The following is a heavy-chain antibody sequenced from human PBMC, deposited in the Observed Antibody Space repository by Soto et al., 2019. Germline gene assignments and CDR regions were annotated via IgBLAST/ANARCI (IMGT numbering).Heavy chain of an antibody. CDR2: INPSGGRT. CDR3: ARGLTAGDY. CDR1: GYTFTSSY. D-gene: IGHD3-9*01. V-gene: IGHV1-46*01. J-gene: IGHJ4*02. Sequence: QVQLVQSGAEVKKPGASVKVSCKASGYTFTSSYMHWVRQAPGQGLEWMGIINPSGGRTNYAQKFQGRVTMTSDTSASTVYMDLSSLRSEDTVLYYCARGLTAGDYWGQGTLVPVSS.